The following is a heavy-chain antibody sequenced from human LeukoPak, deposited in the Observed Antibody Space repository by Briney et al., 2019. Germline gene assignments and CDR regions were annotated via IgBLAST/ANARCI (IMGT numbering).Heavy chain of an antibody. CDR1: GITFSSYA. CDR3: AREGSSSWYGFDY. D-gene: IGHD6-13*01. CDR2: ISYDGSNK. J-gene: IGHJ4*02. V-gene: IGHV3-30-3*01. Sequence: GGSLRLSCAASGITFSSYAMHWVRQAPGKGLEWVAVISYDGSNKYYADSVKGRFTISRDNSKNTLYLQMNSLRAEDTAVYYCAREGSSSWYGFDYWGQGTLVTVSS.